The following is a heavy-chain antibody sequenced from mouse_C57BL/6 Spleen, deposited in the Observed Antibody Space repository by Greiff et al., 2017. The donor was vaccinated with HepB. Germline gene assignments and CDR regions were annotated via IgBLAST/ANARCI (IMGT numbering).Heavy chain of an antibody. CDR3: ARWGLRRGGGGYAMDY. J-gene: IGHJ4*01. D-gene: IGHD2-4*01. CDR1: GYTFTDYY. V-gene: IGHV1-26*01. CDR2: INPNNGGT. Sequence: EVQLQQSGPELVKPGASVKISCKASGYTFTDYYMNWVKQSHGKSLEWIGDINPNNGGTSYNQKFKGKATLTVDKSSSTAYMELRSLTSEDSAVYYCARWGLRRGGGGYAMDYWGQGTSVTVSS.